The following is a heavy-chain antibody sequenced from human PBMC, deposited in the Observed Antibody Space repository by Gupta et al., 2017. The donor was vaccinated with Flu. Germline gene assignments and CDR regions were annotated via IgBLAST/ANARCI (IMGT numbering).Heavy chain of an antibody. CDR2: ISTNGVHT. D-gene: IGHD3-3*01. CDR3: SRDGGGWSGYPDY. Sequence: FPRFGISWVRQAPGQGLDWRGWISTNGVHTNNAQKFQGRVPMTTDTSTSTAYVELGTLRSDDTALYFCSRDGGGWSGYPDYWGQGTLVTVSS. CDR1: FPRFG. J-gene: IGHJ4*02. V-gene: IGHV1-18*01.